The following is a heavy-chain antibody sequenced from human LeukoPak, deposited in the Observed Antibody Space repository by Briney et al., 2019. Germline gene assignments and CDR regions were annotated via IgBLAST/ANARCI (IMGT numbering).Heavy chain of an antibody. Sequence: PGGSLRLSCAASGFTFDDYAMHWVRQVPGKGLEWVSLISGDGGRTFYAASVEGRFTISRDNSKNSLYLLMNSLRTEDTALYYCAKGTLSATGTQSFDYWGQGTLVTVSS. V-gene: IGHV3-43*02. D-gene: IGHD6-13*01. CDR1: GFTFDDYA. CDR3: AKGTLSATGTQSFDY. CDR2: ISGDGGRT. J-gene: IGHJ4*02.